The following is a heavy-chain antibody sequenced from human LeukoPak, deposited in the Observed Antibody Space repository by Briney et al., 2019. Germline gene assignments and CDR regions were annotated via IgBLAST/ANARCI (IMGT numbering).Heavy chain of an antibody. CDR1: GFTFSHFG. D-gene: IGHD4-11*01. V-gene: IGHV3-33*06. Sequence: TGGTLRLSCEASGFTFSHFGMHWVRQAPPRGLGLVAVIWSDATNQYYADSVKGRFTISRDNFKRTVSLEMNSLRVEDTAVYYCAKGAQRGFDYSNSLEHWGQGSLVIVSS. CDR2: IWSDATNQ. J-gene: IGHJ5*02. CDR3: AKGAQRGFDYSNSLEH.